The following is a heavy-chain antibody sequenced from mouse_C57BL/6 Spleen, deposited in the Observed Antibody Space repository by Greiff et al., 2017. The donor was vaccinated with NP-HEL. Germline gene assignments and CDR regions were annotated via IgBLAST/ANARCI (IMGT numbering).Heavy chain of an antibody. J-gene: IGHJ2*01. V-gene: IGHV1-64*01. CDR1: GYTFTSYW. CDR2: IHPNSGST. CDR3: ARYYYSNHFDY. D-gene: IGHD2-5*01. Sequence: QVQLKQPGAELVKPGASVKLSCKASGYTFTSYWMHWVKQRPGQGLEWIGMIHPNSGSTNYNEKFKSKATLTVDKSSSTAYMQLSSLTSEDSAVYYCARYYYSNHFDYWGQGTTLTVSS.